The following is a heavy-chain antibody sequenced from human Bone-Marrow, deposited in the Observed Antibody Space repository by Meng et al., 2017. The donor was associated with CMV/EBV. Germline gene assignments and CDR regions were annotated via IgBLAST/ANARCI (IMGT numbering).Heavy chain of an antibody. CDR2: IHHSGSA. D-gene: IGHD6-6*01. CDR3: ARDLAYSSSHYYYGMDV. J-gene: IGHJ6*02. Sequence: SETLSLTCAVYGGSFSGYYWSWSRQPPGQGLEWIGEIHHSGSANYNPSLKSRVTMSVDTSTIQFSLKLRSVTATDTAVYYCARDLAYSSSHYYYGMDVWGQGTTVTVSS. CDR1: GGSFSGYY. V-gene: IGHV4-34*01.